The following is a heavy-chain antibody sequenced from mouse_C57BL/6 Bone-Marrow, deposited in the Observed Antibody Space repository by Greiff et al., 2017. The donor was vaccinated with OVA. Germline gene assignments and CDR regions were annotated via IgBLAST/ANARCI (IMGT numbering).Heavy chain of an antibody. V-gene: IGHV1-54*01. J-gene: IGHJ2*01. D-gene: IGHD2-3*01. CDR3: ARDGYYFDY. CDR2: INPGSGGN. Sequence: QVQLQQSGAELVRPGTSVKVSCKASGYAFTNYLIEWVKQRPGQGLEWIGVINPGSGGNNYNEKVKGKATLTADKSSSTAYMQLSSLTSEDSAVYFCARDGYYFDYWGQGTTLTVSS. CDR1: GYAFTNYL.